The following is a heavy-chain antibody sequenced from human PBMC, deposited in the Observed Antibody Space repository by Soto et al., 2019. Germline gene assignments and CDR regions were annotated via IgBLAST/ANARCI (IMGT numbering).Heavy chain of an antibody. D-gene: IGHD3-16*01. V-gene: IGHV3-13*01. CDR1: GFTFSSYD. J-gene: IGHJ4*02. CDR3: TRGGDGFDY. CDR2: IGTAGDT. Sequence: EVQLVESGGDLVQPGGSLRLSCGASGFTFSSYDFHWVRQATGKGLEWVSGIGTAGDTYYAGSVKGRFIMSREDAKNSLYLQMNSLRDGDTAVYYCTRGGDGFDYWGQGTLVTVSS.